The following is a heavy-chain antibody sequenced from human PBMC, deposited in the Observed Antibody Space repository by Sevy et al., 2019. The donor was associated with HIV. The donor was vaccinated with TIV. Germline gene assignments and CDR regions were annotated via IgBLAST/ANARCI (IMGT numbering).Heavy chain of an antibody. CDR2: IKVDGSEK. V-gene: IGHV3-7*03. Sequence: GGSLRLSCAVSGFTFRSYWMSWVRQAPGKGLEWVAHIKVDGSEKNNVDSVKGRFTISRDNAKNSLFLQMNSLRVEDTAVYYCARDCSSTSCLWGLDVWGQGTAVTVSS. J-gene: IGHJ6*02. D-gene: IGHD2-2*01. CDR1: GFTFRSYW. CDR3: ARDCSSTSCLWGLDV.